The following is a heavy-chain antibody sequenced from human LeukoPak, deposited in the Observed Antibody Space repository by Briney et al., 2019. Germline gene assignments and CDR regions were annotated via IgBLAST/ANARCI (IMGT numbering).Heavy chain of an antibody. CDR2: IYHSGST. CDR1: GGSISSYS. CDR3: ARAQDDYGGKGFDY. J-gene: IGHJ4*02. V-gene: IGHV4-30-2*01. Sequence: SETLSLTCTVSGGSISSYSWSWIRQPPGKGLEWIGYIYHSGSTYYNPSLKSRVTISVDRSKNQFSLKLSSVTAADTAVYYCARAQDDYGGKGFDYWGQGTLVTVSS. D-gene: IGHD4-23*01.